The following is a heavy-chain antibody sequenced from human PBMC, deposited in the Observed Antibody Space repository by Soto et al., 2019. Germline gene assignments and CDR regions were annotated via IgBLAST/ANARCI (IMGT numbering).Heavy chain of an antibody. CDR1: GYTFTSYG. CDR2: ISAYNGNT. CDR3: ARTKKRYYGSGSYYPDAFDI. Sequence: QVQLVQSGAEVKKPGASVKVSCKASGYTFTSYGISWVRQAPGQGLEWMGWISAYNGNTNYAQKLQGRVTMTTDTSTSTAYRELRSLRSDDTAVYYCARTKKRYYGSGSYYPDAFDIWGQGTMVTVSS. D-gene: IGHD3-10*01. J-gene: IGHJ3*02. V-gene: IGHV1-18*01.